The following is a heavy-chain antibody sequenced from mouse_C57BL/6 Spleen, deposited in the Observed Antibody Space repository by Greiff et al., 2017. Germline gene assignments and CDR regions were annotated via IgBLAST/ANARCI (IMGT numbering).Heavy chain of an antibody. CDR2: ISYDGSN. J-gene: IGHJ3*01. CDR1: GYSITSGYY. CDR3: ARDGSSYVGFAY. Sequence: EVKLMESGPGLVKPSQSLSLTCSVTGYSITSGYYWNWIRQFPGNKLEWMGYISYDGSNNYNPSLKNRISITRDTSKNQFFLKLNSVTTEDTATYYCARDGSSYVGFAYWGQGTLVTVSA. D-gene: IGHD1-1*01. V-gene: IGHV3-6*01.